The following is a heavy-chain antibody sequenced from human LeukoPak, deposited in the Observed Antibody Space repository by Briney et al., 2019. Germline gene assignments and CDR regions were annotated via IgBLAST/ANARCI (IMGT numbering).Heavy chain of an antibody. CDR1: GGSISSYY. Sequence: SETLSPTCTVSGGSISSYYWSWIRQPAGRGLEWIGRIYTSGSTNYNPSLKSRVTMSVDTSKNQFSLKLSSVTAADTAVYYCARDRYSSGSAFDPWGQGTLVTVSS. CDR3: ARDRYSSGSAFDP. D-gene: IGHD6-19*01. CDR2: IYTSGST. J-gene: IGHJ5*02. V-gene: IGHV4-4*07.